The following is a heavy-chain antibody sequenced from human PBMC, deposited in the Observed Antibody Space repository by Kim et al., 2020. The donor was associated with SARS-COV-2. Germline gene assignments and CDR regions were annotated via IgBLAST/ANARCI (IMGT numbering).Heavy chain of an antibody. CDR3: TRNNSHSFSSGSMDV. Sequence: GSVKGRFSISRNNTKNTLYLQMNSLSAEDTATYYGTRNNSHSFSSGSMDVWGQGTTVTVSS. J-gene: IGHJ6*02. D-gene: IGHD3-3*01. V-gene: IGHV3-23*01.